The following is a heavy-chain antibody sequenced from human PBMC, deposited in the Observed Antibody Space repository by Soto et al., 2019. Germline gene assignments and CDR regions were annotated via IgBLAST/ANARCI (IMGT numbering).Heavy chain of an antibody. D-gene: IGHD3-3*01. J-gene: IGHJ4*02. CDR3: ARWSYLDY. V-gene: IGHV3-23*01. Sequence: GGSLRLSCAASGFSFGSYALSWVRQAPGKGPEGVSTISGSDGKTFYADSVKGRFSISRDTSQSTLYLQMNSLRADDTAMYYCARWSYLDYWGQGTRVTVSS. CDR1: GFSFGSYA. CDR2: ISGSDGKT.